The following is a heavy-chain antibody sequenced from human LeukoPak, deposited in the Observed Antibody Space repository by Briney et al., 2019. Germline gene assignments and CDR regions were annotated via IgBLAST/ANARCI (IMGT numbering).Heavy chain of an antibody. CDR2: IIPIFGTA. CDR3: AKGGGYEAQYYYYYLDV. CDR1: GGTFSSYA. D-gene: IGHD5-12*01. Sequence: ASVKVSCKASGGTFSSYAISWVRQAPGQGLEWMGGIIPIFGTANYAQKFQGRVTITADESTSTAYMELSSLRAEDTAVYYCAKGGGYEAQYYYYYLDVWGKGTTVTISS. V-gene: IGHV1-69*13. J-gene: IGHJ6*03.